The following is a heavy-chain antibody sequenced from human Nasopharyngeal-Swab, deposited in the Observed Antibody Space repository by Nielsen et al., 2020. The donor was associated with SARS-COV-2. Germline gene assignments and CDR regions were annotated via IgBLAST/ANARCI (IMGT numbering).Heavy chain of an antibody. V-gene: IGHV3-30*03. CDR3: ARDLGGYSYGDY. CDR1: GFTFSSYG. J-gene: IGHJ4*02. D-gene: IGHD5-18*01. Sequence: GGSLRLTCAASGFTFSSYGRHWVRQAPGKGLEWVAVISYDGSNNYYADSVKSRSTISRDNSKNTLYLQMNSLRAEDTAVYYCARDLGGYSYGDYWGQGTLVTVSS. CDR2: ISYDGSNN.